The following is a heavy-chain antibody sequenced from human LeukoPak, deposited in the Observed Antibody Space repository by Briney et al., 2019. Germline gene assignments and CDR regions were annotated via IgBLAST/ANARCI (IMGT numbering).Heavy chain of an antibody. D-gene: IGHD2-15*01. CDR3: ARDRLGCSGGSCYYYFDY. Sequence: GRSLRLSCAASGFTFSSYGMHWVRQAPGKGLEWVAIIWYDGTNKYYADSVKGRFTISRDNSKNTLYLQLNSLRAEDTAVYCCARDRLGCSGGSCYYYFDYWGQGTLVTVSS. J-gene: IGHJ4*02. V-gene: IGHV3-33*01. CDR1: GFTFSSYG. CDR2: IWYDGTNK.